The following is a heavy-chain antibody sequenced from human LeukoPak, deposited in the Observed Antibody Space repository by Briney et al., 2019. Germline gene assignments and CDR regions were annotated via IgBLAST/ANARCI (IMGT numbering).Heavy chain of an antibody. CDR1: GFIFRSYA. V-gene: IGHV3-30*04. CDR2: ISYDGSDT. CDR3: ARDSLYAFDI. J-gene: IGHJ3*02. Sequence: GGSLRLSCAGSGFIFRSYAMHWVRQAPGKGLEWVAIISYDGSDTYHADSVKGRFTISRDNSKNTLYLQMNSLRAEDTAVYYCARDSLYAFDIWGQGTMVTVSS.